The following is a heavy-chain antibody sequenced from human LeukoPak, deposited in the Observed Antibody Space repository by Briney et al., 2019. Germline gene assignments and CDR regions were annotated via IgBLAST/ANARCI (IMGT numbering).Heavy chain of an antibody. CDR2: IIPIFGTA. CDR1: GGTFSSYD. CDR3: ASGGSSSSNWFDP. D-gene: IGHD6-6*01. V-gene: IGHV1-69*05. J-gene: IGHJ5*02. Sequence: SVKVSCKASGGTFSSYDISWVRQAPGQGLEWMGGIIPIFGTANYAQKFQGRVTITTDESTSTAYMELSSLRSEDTAVYYCASGGSSSSNWFDPWGRGTLVTVSS.